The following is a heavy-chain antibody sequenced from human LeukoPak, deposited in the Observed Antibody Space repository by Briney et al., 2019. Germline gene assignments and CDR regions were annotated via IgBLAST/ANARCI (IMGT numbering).Heavy chain of an antibody. J-gene: IGHJ4*02. Sequence: ASVKVSCKASGYTFTSYDINWVRQATGQGLEWMGWMNPNSGNTGYAQKFQGRVTMTRNTSISTAYMELSSLRSEDTAVYYCARGGLLSKGGSGWFSDYWGQGTLVTVSS. CDR3: ARGGLLSKGGSGWFSDY. CDR1: GYTFTSYD. V-gene: IGHV1-8*01. D-gene: IGHD6-19*01. CDR2: MNPNSGNT.